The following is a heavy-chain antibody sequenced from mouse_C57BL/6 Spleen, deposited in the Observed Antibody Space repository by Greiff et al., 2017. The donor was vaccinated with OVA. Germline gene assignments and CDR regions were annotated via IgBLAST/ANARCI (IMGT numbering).Heavy chain of an antibody. CDR2: INPSNGGT. CDR3: ARWGGYYAWFAY. V-gene: IGHV1-53*01. Sequence: VQLQQPGTELVKPGASVKLSCKASGYTFTSYWMHWVKQRPGQGLEWNGNINPSNGGTNYNEKFKSKATLTVDKSSSTAYMQLSSLTSEDSAVYYCARWGGYYAWFAYWGQGTLVTVSA. J-gene: IGHJ3*01. CDR1: GYTFTSYW. D-gene: IGHD2-3*01.